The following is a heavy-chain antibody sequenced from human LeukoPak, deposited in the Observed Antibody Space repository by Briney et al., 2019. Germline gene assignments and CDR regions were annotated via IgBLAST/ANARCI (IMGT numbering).Heavy chain of an antibody. V-gene: IGHV5-51*01. CDR1: GSRFTSYW. J-gene: IGHJ4*02. CDR2: IYPGDSDT. Sequence: GEALKISCKGSGSRFTSYWIGWGRPLPGKGLEWMGIIYPGDSDTRYSPSFEGQVTISADKSISTAYLQWSSLKASDTAMYYCARPSSIIYDSSGYYYDYWGQGTLVTVSS. CDR3: ARPSSIIYDSSGYYYDY. D-gene: IGHD3-22*01.